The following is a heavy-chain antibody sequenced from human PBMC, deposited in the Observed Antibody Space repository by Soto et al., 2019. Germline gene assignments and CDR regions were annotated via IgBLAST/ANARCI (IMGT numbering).Heavy chain of an antibody. CDR3: ARTFPLMGYYYYGMDV. J-gene: IGHJ6*02. CDR1: GYTFTSYW. CDR2: INPSGGST. Sequence: ASVKVSCKASGYTFTSYWMHWVRQAPGQGLEWLGVINPSGGSTTYAEKFQGRVTMTRDTSISTAYMELSRLRSDDTAVYYRARTFPLMGYYYYGMDVWGQGTTVTVSS. D-gene: IGHD3-16*01. V-gene: IGHV1-2*02.